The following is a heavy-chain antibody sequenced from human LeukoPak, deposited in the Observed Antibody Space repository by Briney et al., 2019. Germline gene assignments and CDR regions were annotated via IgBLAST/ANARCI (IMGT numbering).Heavy chain of an antibody. J-gene: IGHJ4*02. CDR3: ATGAGTYSPDY. CDR1: GNSLINYC. D-gene: IGHD1-26*01. CDR2: INPSGVST. Sequence: GASVPDSCKASGNSLINYCMNWVRQARGKGLDWMGIINPSGVSTSYARRFQGRVTVTRDTSTSTVYMELSSLRSEDTAVYYCATGAGTYSPDYWGQGTLVTVSS. V-gene: IGHV1-46*01.